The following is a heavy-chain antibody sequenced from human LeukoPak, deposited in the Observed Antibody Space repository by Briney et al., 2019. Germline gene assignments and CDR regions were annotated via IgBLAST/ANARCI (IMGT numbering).Heavy chain of an antibody. CDR2: IYYSGST. V-gene: IGHV4-59*01. J-gene: IGHJ6*03. CDR1: GGSISSYY. CDR3: ARQPLYYYYTDV. Sequence: PSETLSLTCTVSGGSISSYYWSWIRQPPGKGLEWIGYIYYSGSTNYNPSLKSRVTISVDTSKNQFSLKLSSVTAADTAVYYCARQPLYYYYTDVWGKGTTVTVSS.